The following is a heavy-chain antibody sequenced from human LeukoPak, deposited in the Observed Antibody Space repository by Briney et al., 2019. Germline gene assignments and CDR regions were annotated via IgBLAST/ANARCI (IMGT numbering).Heavy chain of an antibody. V-gene: IGHV3-66*02. D-gene: IGHD1-26*01. CDR3: ARDMSSGSYNSDY. J-gene: IGHJ4*02. CDR2: IYSGGST. Sequence: GGSLRLSSAASGFTVSSNYMSWVRQAPGKGLEWVSVIYSGGSTYYADSVKGRFTISRDNSKNTLYLQMNSLRAEDTAVYYCARDMSSGSYNSDYWGQGTLVTVSS. CDR1: GFTVSSNY.